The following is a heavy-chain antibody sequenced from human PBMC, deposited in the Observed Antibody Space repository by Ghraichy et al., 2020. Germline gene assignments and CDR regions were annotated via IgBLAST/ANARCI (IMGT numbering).Heavy chain of an antibody. V-gene: IGHV1-2*02. J-gene: IGHJ4*02. CDR2: ISANSCGT. D-gene: IGHD2-21*02. CDR3: ASDFRTALDY. Sequence: MGWISANSCGTNYAQKFQGRVTMTRDPSISTVYMELSRLRSDDTAVYYCASDFRTALDYWGQGSLVNIS.